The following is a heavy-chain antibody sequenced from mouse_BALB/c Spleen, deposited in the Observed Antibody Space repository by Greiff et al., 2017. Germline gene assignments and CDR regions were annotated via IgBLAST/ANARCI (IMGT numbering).Heavy chain of an antibody. J-gene: IGHJ3*01. Sequence: DVMLVESGGGLVKPGGSLKLSCAASGFTFSDYYMYWVRQTPEKRLEWVATISDGGSYTYYPDSVKGRFTISRDNAKNNLYLQMSSLKSEDTAMYYCARDRWWGFAYWGQGTLVTVSA. CDR1: GFTFSDYY. V-gene: IGHV5-4*02. CDR3: ARDRWWGFAY. CDR2: ISDGGSYT. D-gene: IGHD1-1*02.